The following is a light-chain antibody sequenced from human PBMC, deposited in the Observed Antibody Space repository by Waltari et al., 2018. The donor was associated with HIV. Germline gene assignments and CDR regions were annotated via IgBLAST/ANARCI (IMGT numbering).Light chain of an antibody. CDR3: AAWDDSLNGPV. Sequence: QSVLTQPPSASGTPGQRVTISCSGSSSNIGRNIVNWFQQLPGTAPKLLIHSNYQRPSGVPDRFSGSKSGTSASLAISGLQSEDEADYYCAAWDDSLNGPVFGGGTKLTVL. J-gene: IGLJ2*01. CDR2: SNY. CDR1: SSNIGRNI. V-gene: IGLV1-44*01.